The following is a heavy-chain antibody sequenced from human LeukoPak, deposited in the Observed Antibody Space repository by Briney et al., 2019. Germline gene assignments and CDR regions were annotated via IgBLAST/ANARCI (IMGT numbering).Heavy chain of an antibody. V-gene: IGHV4-39*07. CDR3: ANYQGELRGSFDY. D-gene: IGHD1-26*01. CDR1: GGSISSSSYY. CDR2: IYYSGST. J-gene: IGHJ4*02. Sequence: SKTLSLTCTVSGGSISSSSYYWGWIRQPPGKGLEWIGSIYYSGSTYYNPSLKSRVTISVDTSKNQFSLKLSSVTAADTAVYYCANYQGELRGSFDYWGQGTLVTVSS.